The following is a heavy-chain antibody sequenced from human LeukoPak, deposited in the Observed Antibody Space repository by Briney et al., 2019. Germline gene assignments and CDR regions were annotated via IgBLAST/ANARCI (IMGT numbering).Heavy chain of an antibody. J-gene: IGHJ4*02. CDR1: GFTFSSYA. Sequence: NPRGSLRLSCAASGFTFSSYAMSWVRQAPGKGLEWVSSISSSSSYIYYADSVKGRFTISRDNAKNSLYLQMNSLRAEDTAVYYCAREDGYTGGGGQGTLVTVSS. V-gene: IGHV3-21*01. D-gene: IGHD5-24*01. CDR2: ISSSSSYI. CDR3: AREDGYTGG.